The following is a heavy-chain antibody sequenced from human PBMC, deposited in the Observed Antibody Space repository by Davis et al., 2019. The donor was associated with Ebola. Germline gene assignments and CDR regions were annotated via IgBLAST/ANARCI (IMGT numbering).Heavy chain of an antibody. V-gene: IGHV5-51*01. J-gene: IGHJ3*02. CDR1: GNSFTSHW. Sequence: GESLKISCKDSGNSFTSHWIGWVRQMPGKGLDWMGIIYTGDSDTRYSPSFRGQVTILADKSMKTAFLQWSSLKASDSGMYYCASLRRTITGMDDGFDIWGQGTMVTVSS. CDR3: ASLRRTITGMDDGFDI. CDR2: IYTGDSDT. D-gene: IGHD2-8*02.